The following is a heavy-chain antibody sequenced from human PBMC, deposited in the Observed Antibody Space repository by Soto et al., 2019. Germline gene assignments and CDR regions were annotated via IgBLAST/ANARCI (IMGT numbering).Heavy chain of an antibody. CDR3: ARDGTTDQQLVQVTYAFDI. V-gene: IGHV1-69*13. CDR1: GGTFSSYA. Sequence: GASVKVSCKASGGTFSSYAISWVRQAPGQGLEWMGGIIPIFGTANYAQKFQGRVTITADESTSTAYMELSSLRSEDTAVYYCARDGTTDQQLVQVTYAFDIWGQGTMVTVSS. J-gene: IGHJ3*02. CDR2: IIPIFGTA. D-gene: IGHD6-13*01.